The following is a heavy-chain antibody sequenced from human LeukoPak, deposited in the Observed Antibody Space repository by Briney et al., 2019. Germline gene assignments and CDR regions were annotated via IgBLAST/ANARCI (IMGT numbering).Heavy chain of an antibody. CDR1: GFTFSSDR. V-gene: IGHV3-7*03. D-gene: IGHD3-10*01. Sequence: GGSFKLSFAASGFTFSSDRMSWVRQAPSKGLHRLPNIKPDGSEKYYVYSVKCRFTISRDNAKNSLYLQMNSLRAEDTAVYYCARDGEPLLWFGELLGPYFDYWGQGTLVTVSS. CDR3: ARDGEPLLWFGELLGPYFDY. J-gene: IGHJ4*02. CDR2: IKPDGSEK.